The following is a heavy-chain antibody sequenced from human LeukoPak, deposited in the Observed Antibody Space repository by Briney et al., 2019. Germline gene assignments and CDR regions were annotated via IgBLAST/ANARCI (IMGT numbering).Heavy chain of an antibody. CDR3: ARLLRGGRDTPMVTMIVVRAKSGAFDI. V-gene: IGHV4-4*07. J-gene: IGHJ3*02. CDR1: GFTVSSNY. D-gene: IGHD3-22*01. CDR2: IYISGST. Sequence: AGSLRLSCAASGFTVSSNYMSWIRQPAGKGLEWIGRIYISGSTNYNSSLQSRVTMSVDTSKNQLSLKLSSVTAADTAVYYCARLLRGGRDTPMVTMIVVRAKSGAFDIWGQGTMVTVSS.